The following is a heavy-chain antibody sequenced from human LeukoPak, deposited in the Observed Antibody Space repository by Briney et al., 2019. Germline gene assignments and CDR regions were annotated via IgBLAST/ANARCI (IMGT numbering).Heavy chain of an antibody. D-gene: IGHD6-19*01. Sequence: RGSLRLSCAASGFTFSDYWMHWVSQAPGKGRVWLSRIKTDGRSTNYADSVKGRFTISRDNAKNTLYLQMNSLRAEDTAVYYCARGRIGGWTDYWGQGTLVTVSS. V-gene: IGHV3-74*01. CDR3: ARGRIGGWTDY. CDR2: IKTDGRST. CDR1: GFTFSDYW. J-gene: IGHJ4*02.